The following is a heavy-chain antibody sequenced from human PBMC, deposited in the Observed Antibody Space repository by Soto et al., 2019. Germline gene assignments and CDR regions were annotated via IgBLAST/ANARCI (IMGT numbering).Heavy chain of an antibody. J-gene: IGHJ6*02. CDR3: ASPGDAYGLDV. CDR2: IPSHRGST. CDR1: GASIRRGSSN. D-gene: IGHD2-21*02. V-gene: IGHV4-39*01. Sequence: PSETWSPPASFSGASIRRGSSNGPWFRRPPGTGLEWIASIPSHRGSTSSAPSLQGRVLISVDTSKHPFSLNLSPLTAADPAVYYCASPGDAYGLDVWGPGTTVPVSS.